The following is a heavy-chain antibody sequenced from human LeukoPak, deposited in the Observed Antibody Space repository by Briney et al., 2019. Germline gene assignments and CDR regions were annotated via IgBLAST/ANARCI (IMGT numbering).Heavy chain of an antibody. V-gene: IGHV4-59*01. CDR2: IYYSGST. J-gene: IGHJ4*02. CDR1: GGSISSYY. Sequence: SETLSLTCTVSGGSISSYYWSWIRQPPGKGLEWIWYIYYSGSTNYNPSLKSRVTISVDTSKSQFSLKLSSVTAADTAVYYCARDASGWRFDYWGQGTLVTVSS. CDR3: ARDASGWRFDY. D-gene: IGHD6-19*01.